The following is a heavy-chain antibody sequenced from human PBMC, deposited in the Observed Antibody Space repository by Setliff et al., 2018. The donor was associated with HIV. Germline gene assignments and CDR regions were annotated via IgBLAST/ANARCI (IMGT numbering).Heavy chain of an antibody. CDR3: AREGYGDKRERYFYYMDV. V-gene: IGHV4-39*02. J-gene: IGHJ6*03. D-gene: IGHD4-17*01. CDR2: VYYSGST. Sequence: SETLSLTCTVSGVSTSSSSYYWGWIRQPPGKGLDWIGYVYYSGSTYYSPSLKSRLTISVDTSKNHFSLRLSSVTAADTAVYYCAREGYGDKRERYFYYMDVWGKGTTVTVSS. CDR1: GVSTSSSSYY.